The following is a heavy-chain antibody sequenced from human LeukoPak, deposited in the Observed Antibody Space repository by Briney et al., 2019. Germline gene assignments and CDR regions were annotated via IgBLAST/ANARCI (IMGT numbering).Heavy chain of an antibody. J-gene: IGHJ4*02. CDR1: GGSISSSSYY. Sequence: SETLSLTCTVSGGSISSSSYYWGWIRQPRGKGLEWIGNIYYSGSTYYNPSLKSRVTISVDTSKNQFSLKLSSVTAADTAVYYSARRRYESGTSYPSYFDYWGQGTLVTVSS. V-gene: IGHV4-39*01. CDR2: IYYSGST. D-gene: IGHD3-22*01. CDR3: ARRRYESGTSYPSYFDY.